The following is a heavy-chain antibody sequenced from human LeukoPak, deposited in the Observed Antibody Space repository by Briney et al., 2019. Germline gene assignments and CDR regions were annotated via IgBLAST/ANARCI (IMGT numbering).Heavy chain of an antibody. J-gene: IGHJ3*02. V-gene: IGHV3-53*01. D-gene: IGHD5-24*01. CDR2: IYSGGST. CDR1: GFTFSSYS. CDR3: ASLSRDGYNLDAFDI. Sequence: GGSLRLSCAASGFTFSSYSMNWVRQAPGKGLEWVSVIYSGGSTYYADSVKGRFTISRDNSKNTLYLQMNSLRAEDTAVYYCASLSRDGYNLDAFDIWGQGTMVTVSS.